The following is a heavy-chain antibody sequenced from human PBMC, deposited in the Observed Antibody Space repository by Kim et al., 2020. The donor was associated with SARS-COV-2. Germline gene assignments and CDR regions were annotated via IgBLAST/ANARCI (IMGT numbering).Heavy chain of an antibody. CDR2: IIPIFGTA. J-gene: IGHJ6*02. D-gene: IGHD5-12*01. CDR1: GGTFSSYA. CDR3: ARYSGYDGLGLLGLKNYYYYGMDV. Sequence: SVKVSCKASGGTFSSYAISWVRQAPGQGLEWMGGIIPIFGTANYAQKFQGRVTITADESTSTAYMELSSLRSEDTAVYYCARYSGYDGLGLLGLKNYYYYGMDVWGQGTTVTVSS. V-gene: IGHV1-69*13.